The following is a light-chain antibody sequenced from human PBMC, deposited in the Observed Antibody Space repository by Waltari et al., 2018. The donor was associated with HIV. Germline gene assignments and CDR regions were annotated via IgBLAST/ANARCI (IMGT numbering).Light chain of an antibody. J-gene: IGLJ1*01. Sequence: QSALTQPASVSGSPGQSITISCTGTSNDVGGYDYVSWYQQYPGKAPKLIITEVTNRPSGVSGRFSGSKSGDTASLTISGLQIEDDADYFCCSYAGNASYVFGSGTKVTVL. CDR2: EVT. CDR3: CSYAGNASYV. V-gene: IGLV2-14*01. CDR1: SNDVGGYDY.